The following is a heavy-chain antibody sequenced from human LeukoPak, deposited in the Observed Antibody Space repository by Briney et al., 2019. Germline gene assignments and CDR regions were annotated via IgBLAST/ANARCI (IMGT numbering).Heavy chain of an antibody. D-gene: IGHD1-26*01. Sequence: SETLSLTCTVSGGSISSYYWSWIRQPPGKGLEWIGYIYYSGSTYYNPSLKSRVTMSVDTSKNQFSLKLSSVTAADTAVYYCARVGVGSIDYWGQGTLVTVSS. CDR1: GGSISSYY. V-gene: IGHV4-59*08. J-gene: IGHJ4*02. CDR2: IYYSGST. CDR3: ARVGVGSIDY.